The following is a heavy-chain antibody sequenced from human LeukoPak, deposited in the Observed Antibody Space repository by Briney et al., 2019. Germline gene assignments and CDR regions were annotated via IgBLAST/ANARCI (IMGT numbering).Heavy chain of an antibody. CDR2: ISYDGSNK. V-gene: IGHV3-30-3*01. J-gene: IGHJ4*02. CDR1: GFTFSSYA. CDR3: ARDQFTNGGKKDY. D-gene: IGHD2-2*01. Sequence: SGGSLRLSCAASGFTFSSYAMHWVRQAPGKGLEWVAVISYDGSNKYYADSVKGRFTISRDNSKNTLYLQMNSPRAEDTAVYYCARDQFTNGGKKDYWGQGTLVTVSS.